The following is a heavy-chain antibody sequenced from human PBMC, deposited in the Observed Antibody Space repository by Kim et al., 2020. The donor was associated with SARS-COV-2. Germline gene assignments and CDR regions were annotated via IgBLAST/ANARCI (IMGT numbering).Heavy chain of an antibody. CDR3: AIFLPGVSTFSFDY. CDR2: INHSGST. Sequence: SETLSLTCAVYGGSFSGYYWSWIRQPPGKGLEWIGEINHSGSTNYNPSLKSRVTISVDTSKNQFSLKLSSVTAADTAVYYCAIFLPGVSTFSFDYWGQGTLVTVSS. V-gene: IGHV4-34*01. J-gene: IGHJ4*02. D-gene: IGHD3-10*01. CDR1: GGSFSGYY.